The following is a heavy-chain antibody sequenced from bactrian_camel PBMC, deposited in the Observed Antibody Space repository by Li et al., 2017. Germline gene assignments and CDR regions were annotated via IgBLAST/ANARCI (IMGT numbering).Heavy chain of an antibody. D-gene: IGHD4*01. CDR1: GYPTSNNF. J-gene: IGHJ4*01. V-gene: IGHV3S1*01. CDR2: ISPGGGST. CDR3: AAARHVYRDSSYALDYQRYND. Sequence: QLVESGGGSVQAGGSLRLTCTVSGYPTSNNFMAWFRQAPGKEREAVASISPGGGSTYYADSAKGRFTISHDNAASTVYLQMNSLKPDDTAMYYCAAARHVYRDSSYALDYQRYNDWGHGTQVTVS.